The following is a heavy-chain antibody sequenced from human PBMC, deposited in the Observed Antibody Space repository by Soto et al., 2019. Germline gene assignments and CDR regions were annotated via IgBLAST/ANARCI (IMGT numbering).Heavy chain of an antibody. CDR3: ARDGRFPGAFDI. Sequence: LSLTCTVSGGSISSGDYYWSWIRQPPGKGLEWIGYIYYSGSTYYNPSLKSRVTISVDTSKNQFSLKLSSVTAADTAVYYCARDGRFPGAFDIWGQGTMVTVSS. V-gene: IGHV4-30-4*01. J-gene: IGHJ3*02. CDR1: GGSISSGDYY. CDR2: IYYSGST. D-gene: IGHD1-26*01.